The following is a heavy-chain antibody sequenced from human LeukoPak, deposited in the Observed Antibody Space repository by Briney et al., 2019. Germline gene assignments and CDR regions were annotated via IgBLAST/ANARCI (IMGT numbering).Heavy chain of an antibody. CDR1: GFTFSSYG. J-gene: IGHJ4*02. Sequence: GGSLRLSCAASGFTFSSYGMHWVRQAPGKGLEWVAVISYDGSNKYYADSVKGRFTISRDNAKNSLYLQMNSLRAEDTAVYYCARASPMVRGAYNYWGQGTLVTVSS. CDR2: ISYDGSNK. V-gene: IGHV3-30*03. D-gene: IGHD3-10*01. CDR3: ARASPMVRGAYNY.